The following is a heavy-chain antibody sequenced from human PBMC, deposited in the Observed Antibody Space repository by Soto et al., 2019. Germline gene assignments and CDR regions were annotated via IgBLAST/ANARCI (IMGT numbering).Heavy chain of an antibody. CDR3: ARDDNYGYYYYYYGMDV. CDR1: GYTFTSYA. D-gene: IGHD5-18*01. Sequence: QVQLVQSGAEVKKPGASVKVSCKASGYTFTSYAMHWVRQAPGQRLEWMGWINAGNGNTKYSQKFQGRVTITRDTSASTAYMELSSLRSEDTAVYYCARDDNYGYYYYYYGMDVWGQGTTVTVSS. J-gene: IGHJ6*02. CDR2: INAGNGNT. V-gene: IGHV1-3*01.